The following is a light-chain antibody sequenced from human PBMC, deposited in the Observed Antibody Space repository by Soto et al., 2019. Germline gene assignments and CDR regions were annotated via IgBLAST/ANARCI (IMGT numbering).Light chain of an antibody. CDR1: QSVSSY. CDR3: QQRSNWPIP. CDR2: DES. Sequence: SVLTHSPSTLSFSPGEIATLSFGASQSVSSYLAWYQQKPGQAPRLLIYDESNRAPGTPATSSGSGSGTDFTLTLRSLEPEDFAVYYCQQRSNWPIPFGQGTRLEIK. J-gene: IGKJ5*01. V-gene: IGKV3-11*01.